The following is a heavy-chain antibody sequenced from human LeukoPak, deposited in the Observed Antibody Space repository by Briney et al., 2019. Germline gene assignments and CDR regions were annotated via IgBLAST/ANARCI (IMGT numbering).Heavy chain of an antibody. CDR3: ARVAPVSGKAFDI. D-gene: IGHD1-26*01. V-gene: IGHV4-59*02. Sequence: PGGSLRLSCAASGFTDNTNHMSWVRQAPGKGLEWIGYLYYSGSTNHNPSLKSRVTISVDTSKKQFSLKLSSVTAADTAVYYCARVAPVSGKAFDIWGQGTMVTVSS. CDR1: GFTDNTNH. CDR2: LYYSGST. J-gene: IGHJ3*02.